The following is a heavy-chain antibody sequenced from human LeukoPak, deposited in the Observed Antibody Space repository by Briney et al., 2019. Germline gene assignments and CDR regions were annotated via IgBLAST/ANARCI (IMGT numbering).Heavy chain of an antibody. CDR3: AKAWGSGYSPAAEYFQH. CDR2: ISGSGGST. CDR1: GFTFSSYA. Sequence: PGGSLRLSCAASGFTFSSYAMSWVRQAPGKGLEWVSAISGSGGSTYYADSVKGRFTISRDNSKNTLYLQMNSLRAEDTAVYYCAKAWGSGYSPAAEYFQHWGQGTLVTVSS. J-gene: IGHJ1*01. D-gene: IGHD3-22*01. V-gene: IGHV3-23*01.